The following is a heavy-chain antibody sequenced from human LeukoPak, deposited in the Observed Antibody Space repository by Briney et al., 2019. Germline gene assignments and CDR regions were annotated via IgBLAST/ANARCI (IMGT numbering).Heavy chain of an antibody. CDR1: GFTFSNAW. D-gene: IGHD4-17*01. J-gene: IGHJ6*03. CDR3: TTDLVGYGDYPTPQYYYYMDV. Sequence: GGSLRLSCAASGFTFSNAWMSWVRQAPGKGLEWVGRIKSKTDGGTTDYAAPVKGRFTISRDDSKNTLYLQMNSLKTEDTAVYYCTTDLVGYGDYPTPQYYYYMDVWGKGTTVTVSS. V-gene: IGHV3-15*01. CDR2: IKSKTDGGTT.